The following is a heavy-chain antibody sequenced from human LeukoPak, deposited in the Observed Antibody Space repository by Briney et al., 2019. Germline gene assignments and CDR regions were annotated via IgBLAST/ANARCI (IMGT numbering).Heavy chain of an antibody. V-gene: IGHV3-21*01. D-gene: IGHD4-17*01. Sequence: GGSLRLSCAGSGFTFSSYGMSWVRQAPGKGLEWVSSISSSSSYIYYADSVKGRFTISRDNSENTLYLQMNSLRAEDTAVYYCARDDGDYAHPVDYWGQGTLVTVSS. CDR2: ISSSSSYI. CDR3: ARDDGDYAHPVDY. J-gene: IGHJ4*02. CDR1: GFTFSSYG.